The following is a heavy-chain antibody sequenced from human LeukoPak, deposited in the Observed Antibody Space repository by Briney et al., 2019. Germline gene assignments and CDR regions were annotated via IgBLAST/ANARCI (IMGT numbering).Heavy chain of an antibody. CDR3: ARDHLSQLWFDY. Sequence: SETLSLTCTVSGGSISSYYWRWIRQPPGKGLEWSGYIYYSGSTNYNPSLKSRVTISVDTSKNQFSLKLSSVTAADTAVYYCARDHLSQLWFDYWGQGTLVTVSS. CDR2: IYYSGST. CDR1: GGSISSYY. V-gene: IGHV4-59*01. D-gene: IGHD5-18*01. J-gene: IGHJ5*01.